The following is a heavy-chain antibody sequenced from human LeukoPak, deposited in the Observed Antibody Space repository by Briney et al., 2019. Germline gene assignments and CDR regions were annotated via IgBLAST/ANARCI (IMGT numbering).Heavy chain of an antibody. J-gene: IGHJ4*02. D-gene: IGHD6-19*01. CDR3: ARVGIYRSGWYLDY. CDR1: GFTFSNYW. V-gene: IGHV3-7*01. CDR2: ITQDGSEK. Sequence: GGSLRLSCAASGFTFSNYWMSWVRQAPGKGLEWVANITQDGSEKYYMDSVKGRLTISRDNAKNSLYLQVNSLRAEDTALYYCARVGIYRSGWYLDYWGQGTLVTVSS.